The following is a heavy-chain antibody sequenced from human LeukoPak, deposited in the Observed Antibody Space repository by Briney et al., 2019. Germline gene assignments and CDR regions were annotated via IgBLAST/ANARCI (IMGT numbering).Heavy chain of an antibody. CDR2: IYYSGST. V-gene: IGHV4-39*07. CDR1: GGSISSYY. J-gene: IGHJ5*02. CDR3: ARTGYYDFWSGYNNWFDP. Sequence: PSEALSLTCTVSGGSISSYYWGWIRQPPGKGLEWIGSIYYSGSTYYNPSLKSRVTISVDTSKNQFSLKLSSVTAADTAVYYCARTGYYDFWSGYNNWFDPWGQGTLVTVSS. D-gene: IGHD3-3*01.